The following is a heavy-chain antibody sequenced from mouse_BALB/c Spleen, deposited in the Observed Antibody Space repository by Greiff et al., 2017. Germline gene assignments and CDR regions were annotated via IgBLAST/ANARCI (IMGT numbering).Heavy chain of an antibody. CDR2: INPSNGRT. J-gene: IGHJ4*01. CDR3: ARNYAMDY. Sequence: QVQLQQPGAELVKPGASVKLSCNASGYTFTSHWMHWVKQRPGQGLEWIGEINPSNGRTNYNEKFKSKATLTVDKSSSTAYMQLSSLTSEDSAVYYCARNYAMDYWGQGTSVTVSS. CDR1: GYTFTSHW. V-gene: IGHV1S81*02.